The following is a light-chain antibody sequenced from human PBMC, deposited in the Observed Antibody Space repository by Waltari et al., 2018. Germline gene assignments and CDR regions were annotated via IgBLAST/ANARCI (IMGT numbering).Light chain of an antibody. V-gene: IGKV1-39*01. CDR3: QQRYNAPYT. CDR1: QGISNY. CDR2: VAS. Sequence: DIQMTQSPSSLPASVGDRVTITCRASQGISNYLNWYQHKPGEAPKLLVYVASNLQRGVPSRFSGSRCETDFTLTISSLQREDFATYYCQQRYNAPYTFGQGTNVEIK. J-gene: IGKJ2*01.